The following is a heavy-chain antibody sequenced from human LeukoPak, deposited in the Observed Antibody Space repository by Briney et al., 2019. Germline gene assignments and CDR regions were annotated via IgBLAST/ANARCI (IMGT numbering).Heavy chain of an antibody. CDR2: INHSGST. D-gene: IGHD2-2*01. CDR1: GGSFSGYY. Sequence: PSETLSLTCAVYGGSFSGYYWSWIRQPPGKGLEWIGEINHSGSTNYNPPLKSRVTISVDTSKNQFSLKLSSVTAADTAVYYCARGQGGCSSTSCYLAYWGQGTLVTVSS. CDR3: ARGQGGCSSTSCYLAY. J-gene: IGHJ4*02. V-gene: IGHV4-34*01.